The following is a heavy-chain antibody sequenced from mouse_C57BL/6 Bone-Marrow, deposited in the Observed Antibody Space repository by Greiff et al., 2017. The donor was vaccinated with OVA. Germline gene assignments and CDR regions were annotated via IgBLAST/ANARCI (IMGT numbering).Heavy chain of an antibody. CDR3: ARRGFYYGSFYAMDY. V-gene: IGHV1-69*01. Sequence: VQLQQSGAELVMPGASVKLSCKASGYTFTSYWMHWVKQRPGQGLEWIGEIDPSDSYTSYNQKFKGKSTLTVDKSSSTAYMQLSSLTSEDSAVYYCARRGFYYGSFYAMDYWGQGTSVTVSS. CDR2: IDPSDSYT. D-gene: IGHD1-1*01. CDR1: GYTFTSYW. J-gene: IGHJ4*01.